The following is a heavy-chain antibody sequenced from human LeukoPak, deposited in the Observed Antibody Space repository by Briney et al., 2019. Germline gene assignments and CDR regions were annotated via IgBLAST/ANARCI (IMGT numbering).Heavy chain of an antibody. CDR3: ARAGYYRFDY. Sequence: GGSLRLSCAASGFTFTGSWMHWVRQVPGKGLLWVARMNGDGSTINYADSVKGRFTISRDDANNMLYLQMNSLKAEDMAVYYCARAGYYRFDYWGQGVLVTVSS. J-gene: IGHJ4*02. V-gene: IGHV3-74*01. CDR1: GFTFTGSW. D-gene: IGHD4-17*01. CDR2: MNGDGSTI.